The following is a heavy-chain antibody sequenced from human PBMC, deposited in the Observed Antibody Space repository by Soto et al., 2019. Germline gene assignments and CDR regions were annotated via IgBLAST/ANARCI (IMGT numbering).Heavy chain of an antibody. J-gene: IGHJ4*02. Sequence: TLSVTCTVSGGSISSGGYFWSWIRQHPGKGLEWIGHIYYSGSTYYNPSLKSRVTISVDTSKNQFSLKLRSVTAADTAVYYCERDRAGDIANLYWGQGTLV. CDR3: ERDRAGDIANLY. CDR2: IYYSGST. CDR1: GGSISSGGYF. V-gene: IGHV4-31*03. D-gene: IGHD2-15*01.